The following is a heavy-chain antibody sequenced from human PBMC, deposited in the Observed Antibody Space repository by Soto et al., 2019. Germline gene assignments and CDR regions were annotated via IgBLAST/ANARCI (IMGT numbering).Heavy chain of an antibody. Sequence: GGSLRLSCAASGFTFSSYSMNWVRQAPGKGLEWVSYISSSSSTIYYADSVKGRFTISRDNAKNSLYLQMNSLRAEDTAVYYCARSDRTHRTSYSSGWYWYFDLWGRGTLVTVSS. CDR2: ISSSSSTI. CDR3: ARSDRTHRTSYSSGWYWYFDL. J-gene: IGHJ2*01. CDR1: GFTFSSYS. D-gene: IGHD6-19*01. V-gene: IGHV3-48*04.